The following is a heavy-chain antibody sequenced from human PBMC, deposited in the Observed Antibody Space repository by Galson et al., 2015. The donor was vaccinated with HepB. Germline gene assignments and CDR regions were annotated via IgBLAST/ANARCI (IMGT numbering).Heavy chain of an antibody. J-gene: IGHJ5*02. CDR2: IGRKANNYAT. CDR3: SRLGGLAGYSSA. D-gene: IGHD6-13*01. V-gene: IGHV3-73*01. Sequence: SLRLSCAASGFTFSGSAMHWVRQASGKGLEWVGRIGRKANNYATAYAASVKGRFTIPRDDSKNTAFLQMNSLKTEDTAVYYCSRLGGLAGYSSAWGQGTLVTVSS. CDR1: GFTFSGSA.